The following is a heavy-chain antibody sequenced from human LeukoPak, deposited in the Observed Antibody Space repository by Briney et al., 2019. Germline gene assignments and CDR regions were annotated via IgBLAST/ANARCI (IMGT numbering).Heavy chain of an antibody. CDR2: IKQDGSEK. Sequence: PGGSLRLSCAASGFTFSSYSMNWVRQAPGKGLEWVANIKQDGSEKYYVDSVKGRFTISRDNAKNSLYLQMNSLRAEDTAVYYCARDRYYDFWSGYSYFWGQGTLVTVSS. D-gene: IGHD3-3*01. V-gene: IGHV3-7*01. CDR3: ARDRYYDFWSGYSYF. CDR1: GFTFSSYS. J-gene: IGHJ4*02.